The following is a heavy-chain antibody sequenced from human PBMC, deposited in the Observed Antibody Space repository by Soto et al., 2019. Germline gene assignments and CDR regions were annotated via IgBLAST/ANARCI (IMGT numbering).Heavy chain of an antibody. Sequence: QVQLVQSGAEVEKPGASVKVACKASGYTFTSQYMHWVRQAPGQGLEWVGLIHPSGGRTSYAQRLQGRVTMTRDTSTSTVFMELSSLRSEDTAIYYCATGSGDSTDSRGQGTLVTVSS. CDR1: GYTFTSQY. CDR3: ATGSGDSTDS. CDR2: IHPSGGRT. J-gene: IGHJ4*02. V-gene: IGHV1-46*04. D-gene: IGHD2-21*02.